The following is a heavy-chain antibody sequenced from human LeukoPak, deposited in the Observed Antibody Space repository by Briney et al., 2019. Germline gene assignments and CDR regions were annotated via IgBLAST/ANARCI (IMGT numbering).Heavy chain of an antibody. CDR3: ARPYYDWSNEFYP. Sequence: GASVKVSCKASGYTFTGYYMHWVRQAPGQGLEWMGRINPNSGGTNYAQKFQGRVTMTRDTSISTAYMELSRLRSDDTAVYYCARPYYDWSNEFYPWGQGTLVTASS. V-gene: IGHV1-2*06. CDR2: INPNSGGT. J-gene: IGHJ5*02. D-gene: IGHD3-22*01. CDR1: GYTFTGYY.